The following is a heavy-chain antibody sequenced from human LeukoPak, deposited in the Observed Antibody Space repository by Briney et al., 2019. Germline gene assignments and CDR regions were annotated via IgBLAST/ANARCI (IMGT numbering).Heavy chain of an antibody. CDR3: AKDRSDILTGYYFN. D-gene: IGHD3-9*01. Sequence: GRSLRLSCAASGFTLDDYAMHWVRHAPGKGLEWVSGISWNSGSIIYADSVKGRFTISKDNAKNSLYLQMNSLRAEDTALYYCAKDRSDILTGYYFNWGQGTLVTVSS. CDR2: ISWNSGSI. CDR1: GFTLDDYA. V-gene: IGHV3-9*01. J-gene: IGHJ4*02.